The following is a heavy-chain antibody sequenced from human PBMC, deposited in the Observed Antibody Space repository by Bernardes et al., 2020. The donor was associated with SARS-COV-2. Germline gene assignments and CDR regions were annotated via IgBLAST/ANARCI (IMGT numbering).Heavy chain of an antibody. Sequence: TLSLTCAISGDSVSTDSGAWNWIRPSPSRGLEWLGRTYYRSRWYKDYALSVKSRIIINPDTSNNQFSLQLTSVTPEDTAIYYCARGRTRLDVWGQGTAVNVSS. CDR2: TYYRSRWYK. J-gene: IGHJ6*02. V-gene: IGHV6-1*01. CDR1: GDSVSTDSGA. CDR3: ARGRTRLDV.